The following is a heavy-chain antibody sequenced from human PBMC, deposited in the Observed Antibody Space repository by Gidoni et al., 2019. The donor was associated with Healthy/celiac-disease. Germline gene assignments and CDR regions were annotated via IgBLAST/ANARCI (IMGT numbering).Heavy chain of an antibody. Sequence: QVQLQQWGAGLLTPSEPLSLTCAVYGGSFIGYYWSWIRQPPGKGLEWIGEINHSGSTNYNPSLKSRVTISVDTSKNQCSLKLSSVTAADTAVYYCAAYYYDSSGYYLSDYWGQGTLVTVSS. CDR3: AAYYYDSSGYYLSDY. CDR2: INHSGST. V-gene: IGHV4-34*01. CDR1: GGSFIGYY. D-gene: IGHD3-22*01. J-gene: IGHJ4*02.